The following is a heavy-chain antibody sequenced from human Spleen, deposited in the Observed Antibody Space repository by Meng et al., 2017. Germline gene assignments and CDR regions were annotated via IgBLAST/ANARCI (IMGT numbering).Heavy chain of an antibody. CDR2: INAVFVTT. V-gene: IGHV1-69*05. J-gene: IGHJ6*02. CDR1: GGTFSSYA. Sequence: SVKVSCKASGGTFSSYAISWVRQAPGQGLEWMGGINAVFVTTNYAQKFQGRVTITTDESTSTVYMELTRLTSEDTAVYYCARRSDDYYYGMDVWGQGTTVTVSS. D-gene: IGHD6-19*01. CDR3: ARRSDDYYYGMDV.